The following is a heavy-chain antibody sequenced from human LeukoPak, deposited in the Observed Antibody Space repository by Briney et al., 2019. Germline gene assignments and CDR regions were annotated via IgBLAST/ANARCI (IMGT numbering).Heavy chain of an antibody. J-gene: IGHJ5*02. CDR2: IYYSGST. Sequence: SETLSLTCTVSGGSIGSYYWSWIRQPPGKGLEWIGYIYYSGSTNYNPSLKSRVTISVDTSKNQFSLKLSSVTAADTAVYYCARGDYYYDSSGYPGWFDPWGQGTLVTVSS. V-gene: IGHV4-59*01. D-gene: IGHD3-22*01. CDR3: ARGDYYYDSSGYPGWFDP. CDR1: GGSIGSYY.